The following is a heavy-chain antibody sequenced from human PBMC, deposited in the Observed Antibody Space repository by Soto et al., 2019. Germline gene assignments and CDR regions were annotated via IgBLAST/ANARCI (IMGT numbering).Heavy chain of an antibody. J-gene: IGHJ4*02. V-gene: IGHV3-30-3*01. D-gene: IGHD6-6*01. CDR1: GFTFSSYA. CDR3: AREYSSLAHYFDY. CDR2: ISYDGSNK. Sequence: QVQLVESGGGVVQPGRSLRLSCAASGFTFSSYAMHWVRQAPGKGLEWVAVISYDGSNKYYADSVKGRFTISRDNSKNTLYLQMNSLRAEDTAVYYWAREYSSLAHYFDYWGQGTLVTVSS.